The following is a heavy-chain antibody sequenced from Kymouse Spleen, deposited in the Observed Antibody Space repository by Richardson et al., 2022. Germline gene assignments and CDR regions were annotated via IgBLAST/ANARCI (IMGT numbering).Heavy chain of an antibody. V-gene: IGHV4-34*01. CDR1: GGSFSGYY. J-gene: IGHJ6*02. D-gene: IGHD3-16*02,IGHD3-3*01. CDR2: INHSGST. Sequence: QVQLQQWGAGLLKPSETLSLTCAVYGGSFSGYYWSWIRQPPGKGLEWIGEINHSGSTNYNPSLKSRVTISVDTSKNQFSLKLSSVTAADTAVYYCARGRGGLEGMDVWGQGTTVTVSS. CDR3: ARGRGGLEGMDV.